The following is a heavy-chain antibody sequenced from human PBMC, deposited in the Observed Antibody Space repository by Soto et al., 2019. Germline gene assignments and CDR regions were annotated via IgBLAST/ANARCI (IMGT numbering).Heavy chain of an antibody. CDR3: ARDLGYCSGSTCYPSYFDY. CDR2: ISGYNGKT. D-gene: IGHD2-15*01. J-gene: IGHJ4*02. Sequence: QVHLVQSGAEVKEPGASVKISCKASGYAFSSYGISWVRQAAGQGPEWMGWISGYNGKTNYAQKLQGRVTMTTDSSTSTAYMKLGSLRSDDTAVYFCARDLGYCSGSTCYPSYFDYRGQGTPVTVSS. V-gene: IGHV1-18*01. CDR1: GYAFSSYG.